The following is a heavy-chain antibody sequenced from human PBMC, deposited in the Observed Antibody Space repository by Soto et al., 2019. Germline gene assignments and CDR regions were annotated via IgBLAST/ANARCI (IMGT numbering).Heavy chain of an antibody. CDR1: GYTFTSYS. Sequence: GASVKVSCKASGYTFTSYSMHWVLQAPGQRLEWMGWINAGNGNTKYSQKFQGRVTITRDTSASTAYMELSSLRSEDTAVYYCACSWSGYYYGMDVWGQGTTVTVSS. CDR2: INAGNGNT. D-gene: IGHD3-3*01. V-gene: IGHV1-3*01. CDR3: ACSWSGYYYGMDV. J-gene: IGHJ6*02.